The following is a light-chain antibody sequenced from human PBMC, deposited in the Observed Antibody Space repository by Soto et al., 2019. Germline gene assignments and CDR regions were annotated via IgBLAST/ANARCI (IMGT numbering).Light chain of an antibody. CDR1: QSVNNY. Sequence: EIVMTQSPATVSVSPVERATLSFRASQSVNNYLAWYQQKPGQAPRLLVYGIFSRATGVPARFSGSGSGTEFTLTISSLQSEDSAVYYCQQHNKWPLTFGGGTKVDIK. CDR2: GIF. CDR3: QQHNKWPLT. J-gene: IGKJ4*01. V-gene: IGKV3-15*01.